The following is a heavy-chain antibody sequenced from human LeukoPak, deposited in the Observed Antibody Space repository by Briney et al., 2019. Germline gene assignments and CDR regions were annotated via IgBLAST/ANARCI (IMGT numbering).Heavy chain of an antibody. V-gene: IGHV3-30*03. J-gene: IGHJ4*02. CDR2: ISYDGSNK. CDR3: ARASYSSRAFDY. D-gene: IGHD6-13*01. CDR1: GFTFSSYG. Sequence: GGSLRLSCAASGFTFSSYGMHWVRQAPGKGLEWVAVISYDGSNKYYADSVKGRFTISRDNSKNTLYLQMNSLRAEDTAVYYCARASYSSRAFDYWGQGTLVTVSS.